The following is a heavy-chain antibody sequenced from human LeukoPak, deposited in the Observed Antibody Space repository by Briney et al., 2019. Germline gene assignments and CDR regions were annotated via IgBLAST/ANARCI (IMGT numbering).Heavy chain of an antibody. Sequence: SETLCLTCNVSGASISNCYWSWIRQTPGKELEWIGYIYYSGSTDYNPSLKSRITMSVDTSKNQFSLKLSSVTAADTAIYYCARHYFRDYTFDYWGQGSLVSVSS. V-gene: IGHV4-59*08. CDR1: GASISNCY. J-gene: IGHJ4*02. CDR2: IYYSGST. CDR3: ARHYFRDYTFDY. D-gene: IGHD3-16*01.